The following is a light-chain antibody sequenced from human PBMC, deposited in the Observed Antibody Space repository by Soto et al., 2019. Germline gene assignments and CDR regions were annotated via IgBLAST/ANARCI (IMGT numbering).Light chain of an antibody. CDR1: QSVSSSY. CDR3: QQYGSSPLT. J-gene: IGKJ2*01. CDR2: AAS. V-gene: IGKV3-20*01. Sequence: EIVLTQSPGTLSLSPGERATLSCRASQSVSSSYLAWYQQKPGQAPRLLIYAASSRATGIPDRFSGSGSGPDFTLTISRLEPQDFAVYYCQQYGSSPLTFGQGTKLEIK.